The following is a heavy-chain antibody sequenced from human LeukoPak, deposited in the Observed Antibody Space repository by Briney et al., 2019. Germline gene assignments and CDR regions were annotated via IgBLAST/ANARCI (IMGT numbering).Heavy chain of an antibody. J-gene: IGHJ6*02. CDR1: GFTFSSYS. CDR2: ISSSSSYI. Sequence: GGSLRLSCAASGFTFSSYSMNWVRQAPGKGLEWVSSISSSSSYIYYADSVKGRFTISRDNAKNSLYLQMNSLRAEDTAVYYCARDSGGGDIVVAPAAMTCYYYYGMDVWGQGTTVTVSS. V-gene: IGHV3-21*01. D-gene: IGHD2-2*01. CDR3: ARDSGGGDIVVAPAAMTCYYYYGMDV.